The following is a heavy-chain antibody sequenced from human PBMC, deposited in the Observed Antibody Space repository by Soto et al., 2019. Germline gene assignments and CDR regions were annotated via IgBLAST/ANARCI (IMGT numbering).Heavy chain of an antibody. V-gene: IGHV3-23*01. Sequence: EVQLLESGGGLVQPGGSLRLSCAASGFTFSSYAMSWVRQAPGKGLEWVSAISGSGGSTYYADSVKGRFTISRDNSKTTLYRQMNSLRAEDTAVYYCAKEKWDDDSSGYYHDYWGQGTLVTVSS. CDR1: GFTFSSYA. CDR2: ISGSGGST. J-gene: IGHJ4*02. CDR3: AKEKWDDDSSGYYHDY. D-gene: IGHD3-22*01.